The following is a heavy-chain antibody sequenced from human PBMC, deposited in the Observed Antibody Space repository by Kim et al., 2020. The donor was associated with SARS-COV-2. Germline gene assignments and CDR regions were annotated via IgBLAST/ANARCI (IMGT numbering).Heavy chain of an antibody. V-gene: IGHV3-11*01. CDR1: GFTFSDYY. Sequence: GGSLRLSCAASGFTFSDYYMSWIRQAPGKGLEWVSYISSSGSTIYYADSVKGRFTISSDNAKNLLYLQMNSLRAEETAVYYCADTPPPVTGSYYYYGMDVWGHGTTVTVSS. J-gene: IGHJ6*02. CDR2: ISSSGSTI. D-gene: IGHD4-4*01. CDR3: ADTPPPVTGSYYYYGMDV.